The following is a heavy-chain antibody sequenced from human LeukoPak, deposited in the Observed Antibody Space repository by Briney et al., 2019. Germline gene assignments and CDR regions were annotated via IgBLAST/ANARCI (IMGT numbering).Heavy chain of an antibody. Sequence: GESLKISCKGYGYSFTSYWIGWVRQMPGKGLEWMGIIYPGDSDIRYSPSFQGQVTISADKSISTAYLQWSSLKASDTAMYYCARAGCSGGSCYYPLNYWGQGTLVTVSS. CDR2: IYPGDSDI. CDR1: GYSFTSYW. J-gene: IGHJ4*02. D-gene: IGHD2-15*01. CDR3: ARAGCSGGSCYYPLNY. V-gene: IGHV5-51*01.